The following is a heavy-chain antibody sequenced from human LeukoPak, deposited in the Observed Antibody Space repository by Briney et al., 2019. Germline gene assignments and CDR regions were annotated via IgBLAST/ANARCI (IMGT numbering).Heavy chain of an antibody. CDR3: ARHSSSWYFDYYYYYMDV. V-gene: IGHV4-4*09. CDR2: IYTSGST. CDR1: GGSISSYY. J-gene: IGHJ6*03. Sequence: SETLSLTCTVSGGSISSYYWSWIRQPPGKGLEWIGYIYTSGSTNYNPSLKSRGTISVDTSKSQFSLKLSSVTAADTAVYYCARHSSSWYFDYYYYYMDVWGKGTTVTISS. D-gene: IGHD6-13*01.